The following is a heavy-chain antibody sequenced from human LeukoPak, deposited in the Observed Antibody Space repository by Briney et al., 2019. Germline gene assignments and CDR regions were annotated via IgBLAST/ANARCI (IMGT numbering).Heavy chain of an antibody. D-gene: IGHD5-18*01. Sequence: SETLSLTCAVYGGSFSGYYWSWIRQPPGKGLEWIGEINHSGSTNYNSSLKSRVTISADTSKNQFSLKLSSVTAADTAVYYCARARGYSYGYDAFDIWGQGTMVTVSS. CDR1: GGSFSGYY. V-gene: IGHV4-34*01. CDR2: INHSGST. CDR3: ARARGYSYGYDAFDI. J-gene: IGHJ3*02.